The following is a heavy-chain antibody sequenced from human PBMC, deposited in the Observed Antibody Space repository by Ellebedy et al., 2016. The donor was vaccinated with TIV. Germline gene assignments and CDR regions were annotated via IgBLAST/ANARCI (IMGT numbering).Heavy chain of an antibody. CDR2: INHSGST. CDR1: GGSFSGYY. D-gene: IGHD3-10*01. V-gene: IGHV4-34*01. CDR3: ARGLAMVRGVTPLRRARGISSGMDV. J-gene: IGHJ6*02. Sequence: GSLRLSXAVYGGSFSGYYWSWIRQPPGKGLEWIGEINHSGSTNYNPSLKSRVTISVDTSKNQFSLKLSSVTAADTAVYYCARGLAMVRGVTPLRRARGISSGMDVWGQGTTVTVSS.